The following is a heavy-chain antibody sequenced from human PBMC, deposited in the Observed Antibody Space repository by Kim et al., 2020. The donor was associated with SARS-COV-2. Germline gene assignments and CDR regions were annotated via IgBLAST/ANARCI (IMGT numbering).Heavy chain of an antibody. CDR2: INPNNGGT. D-gene: IGHD5-12*01. V-gene: IGHV1-2*02. Sequence: ASVKVSCKASGYTFIGFYIHWVRQAPGQGLEWMGWINPNNGGTEYAQKFQGRVTMTRDTSITTAYMDLSRLKSDDTAMYYCARGRGSSGYDADSWGQGTLVTVSS. CDR1: GYTFIGFY. J-gene: IGHJ4*02. CDR3: ARGRGSSGYDADS.